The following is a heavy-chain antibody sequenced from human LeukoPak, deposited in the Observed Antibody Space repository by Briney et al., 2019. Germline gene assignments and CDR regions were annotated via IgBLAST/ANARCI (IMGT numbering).Heavy chain of an antibody. V-gene: IGHV4-34*01. CDR3: ARGPTIWLFKY. CDR1: GGSFSGYY. D-gene: IGHD1-26*01. J-gene: IGHJ4*02. CDR2: INHSGST. Sequence: SETLSLTCAVYGGSFSGYYWSWIRQPPGKGLEWIGEINHSGSTNYNPSLKSRVTISVDTSKNQFSLKLSSVTAADTAVYYCARGPTIWLFKYWGQGTLVTVSS.